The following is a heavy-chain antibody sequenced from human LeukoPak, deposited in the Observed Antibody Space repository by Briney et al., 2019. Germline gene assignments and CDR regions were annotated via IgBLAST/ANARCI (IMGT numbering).Heavy chain of an antibody. Sequence: ASVKVSCKASGYTFTSCDINWVRQATGQGLEWMGWMNPNSGNTGYAQKFQGRVTMTRNTSISTAYMELSSLRSEDTAVYYCAILCRDYDSSGYYYNWFDPWGQGTLVTVSS. D-gene: IGHD3-22*01. J-gene: IGHJ5*02. CDR2: MNPNSGNT. CDR1: GYTFTSCD. V-gene: IGHV1-8*01. CDR3: AILCRDYDSSGYYYNWFDP.